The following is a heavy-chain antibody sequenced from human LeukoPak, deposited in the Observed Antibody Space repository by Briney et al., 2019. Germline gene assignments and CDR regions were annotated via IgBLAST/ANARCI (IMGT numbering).Heavy chain of an antibody. CDR3: AKYDDYGDYLDAFDI. CDR1: GFTFSSYS. J-gene: IGHJ3*02. CDR2: ISSSSSYI. D-gene: IGHD4-17*01. V-gene: IGHV3-21*04. Sequence: GGSLRLSCAASGFTFSSYSMNWVRQAPGKGLEWVSSISSSSSYIYYADSVKGRFTISRDNSKNTLYLQMNSLRAEDTAVYYCAKYDDYGDYLDAFDIWGQGTMVTVSS.